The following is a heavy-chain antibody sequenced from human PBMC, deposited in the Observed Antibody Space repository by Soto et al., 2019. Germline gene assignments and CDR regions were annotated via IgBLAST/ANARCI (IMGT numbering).Heavy chain of an antibody. Sequence: PSETLSLTCTVAGVSISSYYLNWIRQPPGKGLEWIGYIYYSGSTNYNPSLKSRVTISVDTSKNQFSLKLSSVTAADTAVYYCARDGTGTTGDYYYYGMDVWGQGTTVTVSS. J-gene: IGHJ6*02. V-gene: IGHV4-59*01. D-gene: IGHD1-7*01. CDR3: ARDGTGTTGDYYYYGMDV. CDR1: GVSISSYY. CDR2: IYYSGST.